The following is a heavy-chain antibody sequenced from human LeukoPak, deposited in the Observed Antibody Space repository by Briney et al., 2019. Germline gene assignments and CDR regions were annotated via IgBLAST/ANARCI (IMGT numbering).Heavy chain of an antibody. D-gene: IGHD3-10*01. J-gene: IGHJ3*02. Sequence: GGSLRLSCAASGFTFSSYSMNWVRQAPGKGLEWISYISASGSVSYYGDSVKGRFTISRDNAKNSLYLQMNSLRDEDTALYYCARDGGFGFLAAFDIWGQGTMVTVSS. V-gene: IGHV3-48*02. CDR1: GFTFSSYS. CDR3: ARDGGFGFLAAFDI. CDR2: ISASGSVS.